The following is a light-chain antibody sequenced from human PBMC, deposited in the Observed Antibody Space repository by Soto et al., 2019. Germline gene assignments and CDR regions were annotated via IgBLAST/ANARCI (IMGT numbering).Light chain of an antibody. CDR3: QHYNTYSGT. J-gene: IGKJ1*01. CDR1: QSISSW. Sequence: DIQMTQSPSTLSASVGDRVIITCRASQSISSWLAWYQQKPGKAPKLLIYDASDLESGVPSRFSGSGSGTEFTLTISSLQPDDFATYYCQHYNTYSGTFGQGTKVEIK. V-gene: IGKV1-5*01. CDR2: DAS.